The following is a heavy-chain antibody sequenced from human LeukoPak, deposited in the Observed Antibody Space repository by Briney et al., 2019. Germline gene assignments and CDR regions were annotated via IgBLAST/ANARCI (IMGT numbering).Heavy chain of an antibody. V-gene: IGHV3-23*01. CDR2: FSISGSNT. CDR1: GFTFSDYA. Sequence: GGSLRLSCAVSGFTFSDYAMSWVRQAPGRGLEWVSSFSISGSNTYYADSVKGRFTISRDNSKNTLYLQMNSLRAEDSAVYYCAKEGDVVVTVSYYFDSWGQGTLVTVSS. J-gene: IGHJ4*02. CDR3: AKEGDVVVTVSYYFDS. D-gene: IGHD3-22*01.